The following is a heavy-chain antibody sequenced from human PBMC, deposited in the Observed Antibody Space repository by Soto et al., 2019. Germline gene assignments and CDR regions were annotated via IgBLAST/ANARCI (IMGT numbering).Heavy chain of an antibody. CDR3: ARDLFGITGTTTLNYYYYGMDV. V-gene: IGHV6-1*01. CDR2: TYYRSKWYN. D-gene: IGHD1-7*01. CDR1: GDSVSSNSAA. Sequence: QTLSLTCAISGDSVSSNSAAWNWIRQSPSRGLEWLGRTYYRSKWYNDYAVSVKSRITINPDTSKNQFSLQLNSVTPEDTAVYYSARDLFGITGTTTLNYYYYGMDVWGQGTTVTVSS. J-gene: IGHJ6*02.